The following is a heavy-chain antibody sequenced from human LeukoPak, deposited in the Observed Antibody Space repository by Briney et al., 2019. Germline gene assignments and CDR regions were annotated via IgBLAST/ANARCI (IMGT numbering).Heavy chain of an antibody. Sequence: PSQTLSLTCTVSGYSIIGGYYWGWIQQPPGKVLEWIGTIYHGGSTYYNPSLESRVTISLDTSKNHFSLNLTSVTAADTAMYYCARVAERTWLPYDAAFDIWGLGTMVTVSS. D-gene: IGHD3-9*01. V-gene: IGHV4-38-2*02. CDR2: IYHGGST. J-gene: IGHJ3*02. CDR1: GYSIIGGYY. CDR3: ARVAERTWLPYDAAFDI.